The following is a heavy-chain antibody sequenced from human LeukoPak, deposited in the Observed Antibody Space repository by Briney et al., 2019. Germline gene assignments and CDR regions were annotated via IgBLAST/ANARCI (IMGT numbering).Heavy chain of an antibody. J-gene: IGHJ4*02. D-gene: IGHD5-12*01. Sequence: SETLSLTCTVSGGSVSSGSYYWCWIRQPPGKGLEWIGYIYYSGSTNYNPSLKSRVTISVDTSKNQFSLKLSSVTAADTAVYYCARGGYSGYVRYWGQGTLVTVSS. V-gene: IGHV4-61*01. CDR1: GGSVSSGSYY. CDR3: ARGGYSGYVRY. CDR2: IYYSGST.